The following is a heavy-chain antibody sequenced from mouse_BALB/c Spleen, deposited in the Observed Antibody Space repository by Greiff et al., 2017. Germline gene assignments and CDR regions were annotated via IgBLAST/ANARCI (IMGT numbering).Heavy chain of an antibody. D-gene: IGHD1-1*01. V-gene: IGHV1-7*01. J-gene: IGHJ4*01. CDR2: INPSTGYT. CDR1: GYTFTSYW. Sequence: LQESGAELAKPGASVKMSCKASGYTFTSYWMHWVKQRPGQGLEWIGYINPSTGYTEYNQKFKDKATLTADKSSSTAYMQLSSLTSEDSAVYYCARSSYYYAMDYWGQGTSVTVSS. CDR3: ARSSYYYAMDY.